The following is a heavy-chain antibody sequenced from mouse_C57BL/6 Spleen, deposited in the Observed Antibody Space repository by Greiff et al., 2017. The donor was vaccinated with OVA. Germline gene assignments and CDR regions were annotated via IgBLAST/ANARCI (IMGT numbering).Heavy chain of an antibody. CDR2: IDPSDSYT. CDR1: GYTFTSYW. V-gene: IGHV1-69*01. D-gene: IGHD2-3*01. J-gene: IGHJ2*01. Sequence: QVQLQQPGAELVMPGASVKLSCKASGYTFTSYWMHWVKQRPGQGLEWIGEIDPSDSYTNYNQKFKGKSTLTVDKSSSTAYMQLSSLTSEDSAVYYCASGDGYYLFDYWGQGTTLTVSS. CDR3: ASGDGYYLFDY.